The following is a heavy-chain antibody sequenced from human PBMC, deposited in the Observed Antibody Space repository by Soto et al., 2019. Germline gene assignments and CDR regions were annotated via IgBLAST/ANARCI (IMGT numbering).Heavy chain of an antibody. J-gene: IGHJ4*02. CDR2: INAGNGNT. Sequence: WMGWINAGNGNTKYSQKFQGRVTITRDTSASTAYMELSSLRSEDTAVYYCARDYDSSGYPRYYFDYWGQGTLVTVSS. CDR3: ARDYDSSGYPRYYFDY. D-gene: IGHD3-22*01. V-gene: IGHV1-3*01.